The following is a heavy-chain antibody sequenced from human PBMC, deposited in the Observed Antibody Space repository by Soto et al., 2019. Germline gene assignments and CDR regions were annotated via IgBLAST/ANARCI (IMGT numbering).Heavy chain of an antibody. CDR1: GGSLSSGGYY. Sequence: QVQLQESGPGLVKPSQTLSLTCTVSGGSLSSGGYYWSWIRQHPGKGMEWIGDIYYSGRTYYNPSLEIRVTLSRDASKKHFSLKLSIVTAADTAVYYCARKGYYFDYWGQGTLVTVSS. CDR3: ARKGYYFDY. J-gene: IGHJ4*02. V-gene: IGHV4-31*03. CDR2: IYYSGRT.